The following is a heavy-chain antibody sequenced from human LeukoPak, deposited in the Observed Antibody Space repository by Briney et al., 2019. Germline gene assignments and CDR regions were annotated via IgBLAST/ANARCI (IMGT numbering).Heavy chain of an antibody. Sequence: GGSLRLSCAASGFTFSSYDMHWVRQAPGKGLEWVSAIGTAGDTYYPGSVKGRFTISRENAKNSLYLQMNSLRAGDTAVYYCAKRLGYSSFDYWGQGTLVTVSS. J-gene: IGHJ4*02. D-gene: IGHD6-19*01. CDR3: AKRLGYSSFDY. V-gene: IGHV3-13*01. CDR1: GFTFSSYD. CDR2: IGTAGDT.